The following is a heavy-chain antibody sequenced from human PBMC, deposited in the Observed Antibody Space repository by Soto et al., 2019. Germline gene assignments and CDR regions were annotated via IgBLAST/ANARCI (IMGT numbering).Heavy chain of an antibody. V-gene: IGHV1-69*08. D-gene: IGHD4-17*01. Sequence: QVQLVQSGAEVKKPGSSVKVSCKASGGTFSSYTISWVRQAPGQGLEWMGRIIPILGIANYAQKFQGRVTITADKSTSTAYIELSSLRSEDTGVYYCARDNYGDSVDYWGQGTLVTVSS. J-gene: IGHJ4*02. CDR2: IIPILGIA. CDR1: GGTFSSYT. CDR3: ARDNYGDSVDY.